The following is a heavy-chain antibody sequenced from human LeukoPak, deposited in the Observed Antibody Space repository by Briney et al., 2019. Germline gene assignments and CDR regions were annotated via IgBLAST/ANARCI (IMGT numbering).Heavy chain of an antibody. D-gene: IGHD6-13*01. V-gene: IGHV3-66*01. CDR3: ARSKLSAADPFDF. CDR1: GFSVSSNY. J-gene: IGHJ4*02. CDR2: IYSGGST. Sequence: GSLRLSCAASGFSVSSNYMSWVRQAPGKGLEWVSVIYSGGSTYYADSVKGRFTISRDNSKNTLYLQMNSLRDEDTAVYYCARSKLSAADPFDFWGQGTVVTVSS.